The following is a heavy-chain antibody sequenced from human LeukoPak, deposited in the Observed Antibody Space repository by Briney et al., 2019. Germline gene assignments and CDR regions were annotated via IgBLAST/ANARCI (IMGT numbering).Heavy chain of an antibody. Sequence: GGSLRLSCAASGFTFSSYGMSWVRQAPGKGLEWVSSISSSSSYIYYADSVKGRFTISRDNAKNSLYLQMNSLRAEDTAVYYCARRSPAAGTGLIDYWGQGTLVTVSS. CDR3: ARRSPAAGTGLIDY. V-gene: IGHV3-21*01. D-gene: IGHD6-13*01. CDR1: GFTFSSYG. J-gene: IGHJ4*02. CDR2: ISSSSSYI.